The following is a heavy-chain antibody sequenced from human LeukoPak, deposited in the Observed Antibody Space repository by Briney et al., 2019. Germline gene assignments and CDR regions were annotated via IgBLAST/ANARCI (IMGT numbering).Heavy chain of an antibody. J-gene: IGHJ4*02. Sequence: GGSLRLSCAASGFTFSSYWMSWVRQAPGKGLEWVANIKHDGVEKNYVDFVEGRFTISRDNAKNSLFLQMNSLRAEDTAVYYCARDLLGDYWGQGTLVTVSS. CDR3: ARDLLGDY. CDR2: IKHDGVEK. V-gene: IGHV3-7*01. CDR1: GFTFSSYW.